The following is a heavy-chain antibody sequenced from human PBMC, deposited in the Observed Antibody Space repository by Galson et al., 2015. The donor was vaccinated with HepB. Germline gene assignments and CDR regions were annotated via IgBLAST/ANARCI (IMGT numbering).Heavy chain of an antibody. V-gene: IGHV5-10-1*01. J-gene: IGHJ5*02. Sequence: QSGAEVTKPGESLRISCKGSGYSFTSYWISWVRQMPGKGLEWMGRIDPSDSYTNYSPSFQGHVTISADKSISTAYLQWSSLKASDTAMYYCARHIAGRSMVRGVINWFDPWGQGTLVTVSS. D-gene: IGHD3-10*01. CDR3: ARHIAGRSMVRGVINWFDP. CDR2: IDPSDSYT. CDR1: GYSFTSYW.